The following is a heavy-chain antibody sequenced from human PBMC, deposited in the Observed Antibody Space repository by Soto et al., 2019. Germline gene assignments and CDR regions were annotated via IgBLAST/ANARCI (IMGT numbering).Heavy chain of an antibody. V-gene: IGHV5-51*01. CDR2: IYPGDSDT. CDR3: ARLSPSTTMIVVVITGAGAFDI. Sequence: GESLKISCKGSGYSFTRYWIGWVRQMPGKGLEWMGIIYPGDSDTRYSPSFQGQVTISADKSISSAYLQGSSLKASDTAMYYCARLSPSTTMIVVVITGAGAFDIWGQGTMVTVSS. J-gene: IGHJ3*02. CDR1: GYSFTRYW. D-gene: IGHD3-22*01.